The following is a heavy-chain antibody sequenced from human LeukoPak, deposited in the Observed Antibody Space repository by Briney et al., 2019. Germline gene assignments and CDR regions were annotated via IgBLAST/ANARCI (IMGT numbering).Heavy chain of an antibody. D-gene: IGHD2-15*01. Sequence: SETLSLTCTVSGGSISSYYWSWIRQPPGKGLEWIGYIYYSGSTNYNPSLKSRVTISVDTSKNQFSLKLSSVTAADTAVYYCARGVVVAALDYWGQGTLVTVFS. V-gene: IGHV4-59*01. J-gene: IGHJ4*02. CDR2: IYYSGST. CDR3: ARGVVVAALDY. CDR1: GGSISSYY.